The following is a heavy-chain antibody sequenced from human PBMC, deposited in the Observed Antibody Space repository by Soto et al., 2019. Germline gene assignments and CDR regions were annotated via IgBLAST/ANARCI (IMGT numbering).Heavy chain of an antibody. CDR1: GVSVSRDYQ. J-gene: IGHJ5*02. Sequence: TLSLTCTVSGVSVSRDYQWIWIRQPPGKGLEWIGHISYSGSPYYHPSLRSRLSISVDTSKNQFSLKVKSVTAEDTAVYYCAKDKIAARGWFDPWGQGTLVTVSS. CDR3: AKDKIAARGWFDP. CDR2: ISYSGSP. V-gene: IGHV4-30-4*01. D-gene: IGHD6-6*01.